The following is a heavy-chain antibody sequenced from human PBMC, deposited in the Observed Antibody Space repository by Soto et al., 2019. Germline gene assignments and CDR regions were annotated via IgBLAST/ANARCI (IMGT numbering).Heavy chain of an antibody. Sequence: SETLSLTCTVSGGSISSGDYYWSWIRQPPGKGLEWIGYIYYSGSTYYNPSLKSRVTISVDASKNQFSLKLSSVTAADTAVYYCARLVLGYCSSTSCSDYGMDVWGQGTTVTVSS. J-gene: IGHJ6*02. CDR2: IYYSGST. CDR3: ARLVLGYCSSTSCSDYGMDV. V-gene: IGHV4-30-4*01. D-gene: IGHD2-2*01. CDR1: GGSISSGDYY.